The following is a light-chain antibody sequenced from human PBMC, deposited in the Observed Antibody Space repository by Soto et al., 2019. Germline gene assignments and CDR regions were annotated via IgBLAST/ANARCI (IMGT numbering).Light chain of an antibody. Sequence: QSVLTQPPSVSGAPGQRVTISCTGTSSNIGAGQDVHWYRQLPGAAPKFLISDSNNRASGVPDRFSVSKSGASASLAITGLRAEDEGVYFCQSYGTSLSGLYVFGTGTKVTVL. CDR1: SSNIGAGQD. CDR2: DSN. J-gene: IGLJ1*01. V-gene: IGLV1-40*01. CDR3: QSYGTSLSGLYV.